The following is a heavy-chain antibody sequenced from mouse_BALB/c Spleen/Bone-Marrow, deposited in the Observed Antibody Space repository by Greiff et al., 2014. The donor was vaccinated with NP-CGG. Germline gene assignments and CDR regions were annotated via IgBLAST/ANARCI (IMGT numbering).Heavy chain of an antibody. J-gene: IGHJ4*01. D-gene: IGHD2-12*01. Sequence: VQLQQSGPELVKPGASVKVSCKASGYAFTSYNMYWVKQSHGKSLEWIGYIDPYGGGTNYNQKFRGKATLTVDKSSNTAYIHLNSLTSEDSAVYFCARELSRAMDYWGQGTSVTVSS. CDR3: ARELSRAMDY. CDR2: IDPYGGGT. CDR1: GYAFTSYN. V-gene: IGHV1S135*01.